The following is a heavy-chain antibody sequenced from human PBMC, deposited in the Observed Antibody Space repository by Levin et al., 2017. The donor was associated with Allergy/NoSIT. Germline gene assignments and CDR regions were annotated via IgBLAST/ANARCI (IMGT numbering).Heavy chain of an antibody. V-gene: IGHV3-66*01. CDR3: ARDPSALGDSRGWTSLYY. CDR1: GFTVSSNY. J-gene: IGHJ4*02. CDR2: IYSGGST. Sequence: GGSLRLSCAASGFTVSSNYMSWVRQAPGKGLEWVSVIYSGGSTYYADSVKGRFTISRDNSKNTLYLQMNSLRAEDTAVYYCARDPSALGDSRGWTSLYYWGQGTLVTVSS. D-gene: IGHD6-19*01.